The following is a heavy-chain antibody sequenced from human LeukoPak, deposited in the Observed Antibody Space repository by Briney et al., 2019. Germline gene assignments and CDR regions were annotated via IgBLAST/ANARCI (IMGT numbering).Heavy chain of an antibody. D-gene: IGHD3-10*01. CDR1: SDSITSGDDY. CDR2: ISYTGST. V-gene: IGHV4-30-4*08. Sequence: PSQTLSLTCTVSSDSITSGDDYWSWIRQPPGKGLEWIGFISYTGSTHYNPSLNSRVTISIDTSNNQFSLELNSVTAADTAVYYCARHEAARFFRGNFDYWGQGTLVTVSS. CDR3: ARHEAARFFRGNFDY. J-gene: IGHJ4*02.